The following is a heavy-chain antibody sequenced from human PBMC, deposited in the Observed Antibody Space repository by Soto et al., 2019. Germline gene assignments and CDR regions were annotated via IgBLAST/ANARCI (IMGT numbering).Heavy chain of an antibody. CDR3: ARDEIGGTKRGSPQHPDY. J-gene: IGHJ4*02. V-gene: IGHV3-11*01. CDR2: ITSSGSTI. CDR1: GFTFSDYY. D-gene: IGHD3-16*01. Sequence: QVQLVESGGGLVKPGGSLRLSCAASGFTFSDYYMSWIRQAPGKGLEWVSYITSSGSTIYYADSVKGRFTISRDNAKNSLYLKKNRLRAEDTAVYYCARDEIGGTKRGSPQHPDYWGQGTLVTVSS.